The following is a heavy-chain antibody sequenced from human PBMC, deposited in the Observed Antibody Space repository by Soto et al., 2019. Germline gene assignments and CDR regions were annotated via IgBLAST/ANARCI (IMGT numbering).Heavy chain of an antibody. Sequence: SVKVSCKASGGTFSSYAISWVRQAPGQGLEWMGGIIPIFGTANYAQKFQGRVTITADESTSTAYMELSSLRSEDTAVYYCAREPYYDILTGYYGSWFDPWGQGTLVTVSS. J-gene: IGHJ5*02. CDR2: IIPIFGTA. CDR1: GGTFSSYA. D-gene: IGHD3-9*01. V-gene: IGHV1-69*13. CDR3: AREPYYDILTGYYGSWFDP.